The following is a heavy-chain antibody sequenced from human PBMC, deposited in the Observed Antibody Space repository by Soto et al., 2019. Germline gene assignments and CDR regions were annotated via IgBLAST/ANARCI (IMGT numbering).Heavy chain of an antibody. Sequence: EVQLLESGGGLVQPGGSLRLSCAASGFTFSTYAMSWVRQAPGKGLEWVSAISVTGGSTYYADSVKGRFTISRDNSKNTLYLQMNSLRAEDTAVYYCAKWYSSGWYGAPNGFDIWGQGTMVTVSS. J-gene: IGHJ3*02. CDR2: ISVTGGST. CDR3: AKWYSSGWYGAPNGFDI. V-gene: IGHV3-23*01. CDR1: GFTFSTYA. D-gene: IGHD6-19*01.